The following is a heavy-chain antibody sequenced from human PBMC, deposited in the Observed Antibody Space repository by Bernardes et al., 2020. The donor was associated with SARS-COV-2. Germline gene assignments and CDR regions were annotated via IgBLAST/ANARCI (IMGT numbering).Heavy chain of an antibody. CDR1: GGSISSHY. J-gene: IGHJ3*02. CDR2: IYYSGST. D-gene: IGHD3-10*01. Sequence: SETLSLTCTVSGGSISSHYWSWIRQPPGKGLEWIGYIYYSGSTNYNPSLKSRVTISVDTSKNQFPLKLGPGIAADKAVYFCAGSDSSGLLGFLGAFDIWGQGTLVTVSS. V-gene: IGHV4-59*11. CDR3: AGSDSSGLLGFLGAFDI.